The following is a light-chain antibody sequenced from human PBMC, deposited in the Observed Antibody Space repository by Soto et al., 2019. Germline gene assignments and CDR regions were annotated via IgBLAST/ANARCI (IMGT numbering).Light chain of an antibody. J-gene: IGKJ5*01. V-gene: IGKV3-20*01. Sequence: EIVLTQSPGTLSLSPGERATLSCRASQSVSSTYFAWYQQKPDHAPRLLIYGVSTRATGIPARFSGGVCVTDFTLTISRLEPEDFAVYYCQQYGSSSTFGQGTRLEIK. CDR1: QSVSSTY. CDR3: QQYGSSST. CDR2: GVS.